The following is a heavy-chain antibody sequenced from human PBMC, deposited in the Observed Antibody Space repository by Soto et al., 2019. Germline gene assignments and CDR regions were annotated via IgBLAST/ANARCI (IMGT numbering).Heavy chain of an antibody. V-gene: IGHV6-1*01. J-gene: IGHJ2*01. CDR3: ARDGSGFHWNFDV. CDR1: GDSVSSGSAT. CDR2: TYYRSKWYN. Sequence: QVQLQQSGPGLVKPSQTLSLICAISGDSVSSGSATWSWIRQSPSRGLEWLGRTYYRSKWYNDYAISVKSRIVITPDTSKNQLCLQLDSVTPDDSAVYFCARDGSGFHWNFDVWGRGTLVTVSS. D-gene: IGHD6-19*01.